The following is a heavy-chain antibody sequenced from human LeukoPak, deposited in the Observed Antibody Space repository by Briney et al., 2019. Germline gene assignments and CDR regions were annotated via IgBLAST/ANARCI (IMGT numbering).Heavy chain of an antibody. Sequence: SVKVSCKASGGTFSGYAISWVRQAPGQGLEWMGRIIPIFGTANYAQKFQGRVTITTDESTSTAYMELSSLRSEDTAEYYCARDWTTVTLFRQDHNWFDPWGQGTLVTVSS. CDR3: ARDWTTVTLFRQDHNWFDP. CDR1: GGTFSGYA. CDR2: IIPIFGTA. V-gene: IGHV1-69*05. D-gene: IGHD4-17*01. J-gene: IGHJ5*02.